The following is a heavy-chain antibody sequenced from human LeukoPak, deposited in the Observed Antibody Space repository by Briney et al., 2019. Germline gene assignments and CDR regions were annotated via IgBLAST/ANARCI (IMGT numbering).Heavy chain of an antibody. CDR1: GGSFSGYY. CDR3: ARNYYDSSGYYRWPLDY. D-gene: IGHD3-22*01. Sequence: SETLSLTCAVYGGSFSGYYWSWIRQPPGKGLEWIGEINHSGSTNYNPSLKSRVTISVDTSKSQFSLKLSSVTAADTAVYYCARNYYDSSGYYRWPLDYWGQGTLVTVSS. CDR2: INHSGST. J-gene: IGHJ4*02. V-gene: IGHV4-34*01.